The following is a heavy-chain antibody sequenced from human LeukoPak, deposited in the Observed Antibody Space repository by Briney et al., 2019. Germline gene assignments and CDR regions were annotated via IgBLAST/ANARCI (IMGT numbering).Heavy chain of an antibody. D-gene: IGHD6-19*01. CDR1: GFTFESFG. CDR2: ISYSGRST. J-gene: IGHJ4*02. V-gene: IGHV3-23*01. Sequence: GGSLRLSCAASGFTFESFGMNWVRQAPGKGLEWVSGISYSGRSTYYTDSVKGRFTISRDNSENTLYPQMNSLRGDDTAVYYCAKDLDGSGMYGGLDYWGQGILVTASS. CDR3: AKDLDGSGMYGGLDY.